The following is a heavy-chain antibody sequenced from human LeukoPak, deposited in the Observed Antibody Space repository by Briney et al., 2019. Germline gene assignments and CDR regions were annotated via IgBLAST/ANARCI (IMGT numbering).Heavy chain of an antibody. D-gene: IGHD3-10*01. CDR2: ISSSSSYI. Sequence: PGGSLRLSCAASGFTFSSYSMNWVRQAPGKGLEWVSSISSSSSYIYYADSVKGRFTISRDNAKNSLYLQMNSLRAAGTAVYYCARDSMVRGVPLDAFDIWGQGTMVTVSS. V-gene: IGHV3-21*01. J-gene: IGHJ3*02. CDR1: GFTFSSYS. CDR3: ARDSMVRGVPLDAFDI.